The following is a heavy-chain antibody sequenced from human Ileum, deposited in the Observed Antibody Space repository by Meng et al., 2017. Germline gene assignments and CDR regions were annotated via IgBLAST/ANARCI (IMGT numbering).Heavy chain of an antibody. D-gene: IGHD5-18*01. CDR2: INHSGST. CDR3: ARGLGYNYGHQGLDY. J-gene: IGHJ4*02. CDR1: GGSFSGYY. V-gene: IGHV4-34*01. Sequence: QVQRRQWGEGLLKPSETLAPTCADYGGSFSGYYWSWIRQPPGKGLEWIGEINHSGSTNYNPSLKSRVTISVDTSKNQFSLKLSSVTAADTAVYYCARGLGYNYGHQGLDYWGQATLVTVSS.